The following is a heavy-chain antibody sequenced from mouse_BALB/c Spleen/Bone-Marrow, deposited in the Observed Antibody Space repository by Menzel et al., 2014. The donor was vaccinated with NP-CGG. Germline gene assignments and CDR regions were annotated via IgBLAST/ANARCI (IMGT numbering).Heavy chain of an antibody. J-gene: IGHJ1*01. V-gene: IGHV1-4*01. Sequence: VQVVESGAELARPEASVKMSCEASGYTFTSYTMHWVKQRPGQGLEWIGYINPSSGYTNYNQRFKDKATLTADKSSSTAYMQLSSLTSGDSAVYYCAKGLIYYYGRRDGYFDVWGAGTTVTVSS. CDR1: GYTFTSYT. CDR3: AKGLIYYYGRRDGYFDV. CDR2: INPSSGYT. D-gene: IGHD1-1*01.